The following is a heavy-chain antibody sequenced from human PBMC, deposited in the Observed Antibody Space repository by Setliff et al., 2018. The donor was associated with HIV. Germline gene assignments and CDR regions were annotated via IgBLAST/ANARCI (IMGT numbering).Heavy chain of an antibody. J-gene: IGHJ5*01. D-gene: IGHD3-22*01. Sequence: SETLSLTCSVSGASVNTYYWSWIRQPPGKGLEWIGYIYTSGRTNYNPSLKSRVTISVDTSKNQFSLKLSSVTAADTAAYFCARTRYFYDSSDRYWVIDSWGQGTLVTVS. CDR1: GASVNTYY. CDR2: IYTSGRT. V-gene: IGHV4-59*02. CDR3: ARTRYFYDSSDRYWVIDS.